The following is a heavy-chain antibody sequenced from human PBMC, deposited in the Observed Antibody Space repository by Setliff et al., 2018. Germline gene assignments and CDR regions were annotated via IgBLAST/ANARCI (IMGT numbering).Heavy chain of an antibody. CDR1: GYTFTSHY. CDR2: INPSGGST. CDR3: ARDARDFWSGYSSHEGFDP. V-gene: IGHV1-46*01. Sequence: VASVKVSCKASGYTFTSHYMHWVRQAPAQGLEWMGIINPSGGSTSYPQKFQGRVTMTRDTSTSTVYMELSSLRSEDTAVYYCARDARDFWSGYSSHEGFDPWGQGTLVTVSS. J-gene: IGHJ5*02. D-gene: IGHD3-3*01.